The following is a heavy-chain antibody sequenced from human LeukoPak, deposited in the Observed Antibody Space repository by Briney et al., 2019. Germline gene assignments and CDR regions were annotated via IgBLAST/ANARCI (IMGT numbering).Heavy chain of an antibody. V-gene: IGHV1-69*13. J-gene: IGHJ4*02. CDR2: IIPIFGTA. CDR3: ARDQRDGGFDY. CDR1: GGTFSSYA. D-gene: IGHD3-10*01. Sequence: ASGKVSCKASGGTFSSYAISWVRQAPGQGLEWMGGIIPIFGTANYAQKFQGRVTITADESTSTAYMELSSLRSEDTAVYYCARDQRDGGFDYWGQGTLVTVSS.